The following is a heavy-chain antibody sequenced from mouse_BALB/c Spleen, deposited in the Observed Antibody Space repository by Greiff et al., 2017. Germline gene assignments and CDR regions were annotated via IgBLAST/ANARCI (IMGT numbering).Heavy chain of an antibody. J-gene: IGHJ2*01. Sequence: EVKLVESGPGLVKPSQSLSLTCTVTGYSITSDYAWNWIRQFPGNKLEWMGYISYSGSTSYNPSLKSRISITRDTSKNQFFLQLNSVTTEDTATYYCASGRSYYFDYWGQGTTLTVSS. V-gene: IGHV3-2*02. D-gene: IGHD3-1*01. CDR3: ASGRSYYFDY. CDR2: ISYSGST. CDR1: GYSITSDYA.